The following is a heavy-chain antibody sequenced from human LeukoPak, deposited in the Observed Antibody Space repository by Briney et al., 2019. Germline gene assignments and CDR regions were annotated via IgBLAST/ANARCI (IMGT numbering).Heavy chain of an antibody. V-gene: IGHV1-24*01. CDR2: FDPEDGET. CDR1: GYTLTELS. Sequence: ASVKVSCKVSGYTLTELSMHWVRQAPGKGLEWMGGFDPEDGETIYAQKFQGRVTMTEDTSTDTAYMELSSLRSEDTAVYYCATDLYQWGLPSGFDPWGQGTLVTVTS. CDR3: ATDLYQWGLPSGFDP. J-gene: IGHJ5*02. D-gene: IGHD1-26*01.